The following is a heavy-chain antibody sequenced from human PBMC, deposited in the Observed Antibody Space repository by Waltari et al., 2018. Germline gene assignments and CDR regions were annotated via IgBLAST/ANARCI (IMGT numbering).Heavy chain of an antibody. CDR1: GGPLSGYY. V-gene: IGHV4-34*01. CDR2: INHSGKT. Sequence: QVQLQQWGAGLLKPSETLSLTCAVYGGPLSGYYWSWIREPPGKGLEWIGEINHSGKTNYNPSLKSRVTISGDTSKNQFSLHLSSVTAADTAVYFCARGKYQYGGNYFMFWDQGALVTVSS. J-gene: IGHJ4*02. D-gene: IGHD1-26*01. CDR3: ARGKYQYGGNYFMF.